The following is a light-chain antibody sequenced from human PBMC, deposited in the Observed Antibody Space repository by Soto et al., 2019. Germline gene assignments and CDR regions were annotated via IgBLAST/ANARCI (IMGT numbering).Light chain of an antibody. J-gene: IGKJ4*01. V-gene: IGKV3D-20*01. CDR2: DTS. CDR3: QQYDTSLT. CDR1: QNIPSIY. Sequence: ELVLTQSPRSLSLSPGERATLFCGASQNIPSIYSAWYQLKPGLAPRFLIYDTSIRATGIPDRFTGSGSGTDFTLTITRLDPEDFAVYYCQQYDTSLTFGGGTKVDIK.